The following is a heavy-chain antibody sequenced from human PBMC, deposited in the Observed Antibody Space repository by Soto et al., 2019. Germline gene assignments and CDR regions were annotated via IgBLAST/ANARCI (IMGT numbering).Heavy chain of an antibody. V-gene: IGHV3-30-3*01. J-gene: IGHJ4*02. Sequence: GGSLRLSCAASGFTFSSYAMHWVRQAPGKGLEWVAVISYDGSNKYYADSVKGRFTISRDNSKNTLYLQMNSLRAEDTAVYYCARDRTAMVSYYFDYWGQGTLVTVSS. D-gene: IGHD5-18*01. CDR3: ARDRTAMVSYYFDY. CDR2: ISYDGSNK. CDR1: GFTFSSYA.